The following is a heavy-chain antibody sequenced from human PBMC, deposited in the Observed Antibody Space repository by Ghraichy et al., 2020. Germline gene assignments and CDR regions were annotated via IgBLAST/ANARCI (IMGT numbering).Heavy chain of an antibody. J-gene: IGHJ4*02. CDR1: GFTFSSYA. Sequence: LSLTCAASGFTFSSYAMNWVRQAPGKGLEWVSGISSSGGNTYYADSVKGRFTISRDNSKNTLYLQMNSLRADDTAVYYCAKDHDSSVYGSVDYWGQGTLVTVSS. CDR3: AKDHDSSVYGSVDY. V-gene: IGHV3-23*01. CDR2: ISSSGGNT. D-gene: IGHD3-22*01.